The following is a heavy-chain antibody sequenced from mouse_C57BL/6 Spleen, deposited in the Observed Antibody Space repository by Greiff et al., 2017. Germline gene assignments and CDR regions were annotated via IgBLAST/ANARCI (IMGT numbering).Heavy chain of an antibody. J-gene: IGHJ2*01. CDR2: IYPGNSDT. CDR3: TRCPIYYDYDEGYYFDY. CDR1: GYTFTSYW. Sequence: VQLQQSGTVLARPGASVKMSCKTSGYTFTSYWMHWVKQRPGQGLEWIGAIYPGNSDTSYNQKFKGKAKLTAVTSASTAYMELSSLTNEDSAVYYCTRCPIYYDYDEGYYFDYWGQGTTRTVSS. V-gene: IGHV1-5*01. D-gene: IGHD2-4*01.